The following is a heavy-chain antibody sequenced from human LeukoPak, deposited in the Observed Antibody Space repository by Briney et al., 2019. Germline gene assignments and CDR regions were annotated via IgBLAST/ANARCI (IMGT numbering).Heavy chain of an antibody. CDR2: IKSKTDGGTT. CDR3: AKRKTRSSWYYFDY. CDR1: GFTFSNAW. Sequence: GGSLRLSCAASGFTFSNAWMSWVRQAPGKGLEWVGRIKSKTDGGTTDYAAPVKGRFTISRDDSKNTLYLQMNSLRAEDTAVYYCAKRKTRSSWYYFDYWGQGTLVTVSS. V-gene: IGHV3-15*01. J-gene: IGHJ4*02. D-gene: IGHD6-13*01.